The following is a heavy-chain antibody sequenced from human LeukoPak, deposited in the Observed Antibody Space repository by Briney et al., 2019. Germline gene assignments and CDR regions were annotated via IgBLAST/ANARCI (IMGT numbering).Heavy chain of an antibody. V-gene: IGHV4-59*12. Sequence: SETLSLTCTVSGGSISSYYWSWIRQPPGKGLEWIGYIYYSGSTNYNPSLKSRVTISVDTSKNQFSLKLSSVTAADTAVYYCARGTYYYDSSRFGADYWGQGTLVTVSS. J-gene: IGHJ4*02. CDR3: ARGTYYYDSSRFGADY. CDR1: GGSISSYY. CDR2: IYYSGST. D-gene: IGHD3-22*01.